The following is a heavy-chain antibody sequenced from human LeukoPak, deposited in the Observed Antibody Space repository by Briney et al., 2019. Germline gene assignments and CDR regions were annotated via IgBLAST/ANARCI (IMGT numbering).Heavy chain of an antibody. Sequence: GGSLRLSCEASGFTFSSYGMNWVRQAPGKGLEWVAYISSSSSTIYYADSVKGRFTISRDNAKNSLYLQMNSLRAEDTAVYYCASPSWAGIDYWGQGTLVTVSS. CDR2: ISSSSSTI. CDR3: ASPSWAGIDY. V-gene: IGHV3-48*04. J-gene: IGHJ4*02. CDR1: GFTFSSYG. D-gene: IGHD2-2*01.